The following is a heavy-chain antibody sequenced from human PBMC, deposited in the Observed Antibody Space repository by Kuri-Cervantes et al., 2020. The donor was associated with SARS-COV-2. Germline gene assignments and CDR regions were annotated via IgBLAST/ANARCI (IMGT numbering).Heavy chain of an antibody. CDR3: ARGDCSSTSCYKSYYYYYMDV. V-gene: IGHV3-43D*03. D-gene: IGHD2-2*02. CDR1: GFTFDDYT. CDR2: ISWDGGST. J-gene: IGHJ6*03. Sequence: GGSLRLSCAASGFTFDDYTMHWVRQAPGKGLEWVSLISWDGGSTYYADSVKGRFTISRDNSKNSLYLQMNSLRSEDTAVYYCARGDCSSTSCYKSYYYYYMDVWGKGTTVTVSS.